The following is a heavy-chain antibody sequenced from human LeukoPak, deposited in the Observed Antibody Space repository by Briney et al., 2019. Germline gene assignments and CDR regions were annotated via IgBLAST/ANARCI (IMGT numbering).Heavy chain of an antibody. V-gene: IGHV3-30*02. J-gene: IGHJ4*02. CDR1: GFTFSSYG. Sequence: TGGSLRLSCAASGFTFSSYGMHWVRQAPGKGLEWVAFIRYDGNKQNYADSVKGRFTISRDNPKNTLFLQMNSLRVEDTAVYFGARDPSGFCSTTSCNWAPDYWGQGALVTVSS. CDR3: ARDPSGFCSTTSCNWAPDY. CDR2: IRYDGNKQ. D-gene: IGHD2-2*01.